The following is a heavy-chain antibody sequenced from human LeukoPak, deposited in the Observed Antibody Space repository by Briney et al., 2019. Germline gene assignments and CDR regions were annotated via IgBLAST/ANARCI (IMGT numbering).Heavy chain of an antibody. J-gene: IGHJ4*02. Sequence: SETLSLTCTVSGGSISSYYWSWIRQPPGKGQDWIGYNYYIGSTSYNPSLKSRVTISVDTSKNQFSLKLSSVTAADTAVYYCARLSSSWSFFDYWGQGTLVTVSS. CDR2: NYYIGST. D-gene: IGHD6-13*01. CDR1: GGSISSYY. V-gene: IGHV4-59*08. CDR3: ARLSSSWSFFDY.